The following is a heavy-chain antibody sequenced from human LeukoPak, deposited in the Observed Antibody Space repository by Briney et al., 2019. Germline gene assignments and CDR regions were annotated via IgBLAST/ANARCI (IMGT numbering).Heavy chain of an antibody. J-gene: IGHJ5*02. CDR2: IKSKTDGGTI. D-gene: IGHD6-25*01. V-gene: IGHV3-15*01. CDR3: ATAGAAAT. Sequence: GGSLRLSCAAYGFTFTSACMNWVRQAPGEGLEWVGRIKSKTDGGTIDYAAPVKGRFTISRDDSKDELYLQMNSLKTDVTAVYYCATAGAAATWGQGTLVTVSS. CDR1: GFTFTSAC.